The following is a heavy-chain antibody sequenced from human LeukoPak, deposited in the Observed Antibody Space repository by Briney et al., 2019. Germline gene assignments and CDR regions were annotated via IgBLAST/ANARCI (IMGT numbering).Heavy chain of an antibody. Sequence: GASVKVSCKASGGTFSSYAISWVRQAPGQGLEWMGEIIPIFGTANYAQKFQGRVTITADESTSTAYMELSSLRSEDTAVYYCARDNEDYDSRHNAFDIWGQGTMVTVSS. CDR3: ARDNEDYDSRHNAFDI. J-gene: IGHJ3*02. D-gene: IGHD3-22*01. V-gene: IGHV1-69*01. CDR1: GGTFSSYA. CDR2: IIPIFGTA.